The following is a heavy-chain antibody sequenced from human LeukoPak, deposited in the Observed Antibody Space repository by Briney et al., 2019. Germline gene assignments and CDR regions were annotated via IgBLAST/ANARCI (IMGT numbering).Heavy chain of an antibody. D-gene: IGHD4-23*01. CDR1: GGSISSTTYY. J-gene: IGHJ3*02. Sequence: SETLSLTCTVSGGSISSTTYYWGWIRQPPGKGLEWTGNIYFSGSTYYNPSLKSRVSISVDTSNNQFSLKLSSVTAADTAVYYCATLTGGDDAFDIWGQGTMVTVSS. CDR2: IYFSGST. CDR3: ATLTGGDDAFDI. V-gene: IGHV4-39*07.